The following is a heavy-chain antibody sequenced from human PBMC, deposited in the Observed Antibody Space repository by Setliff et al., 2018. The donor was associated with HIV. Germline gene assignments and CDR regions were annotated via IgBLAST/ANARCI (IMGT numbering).Heavy chain of an antibody. CDR3: ARGRSCSSSSCYLVYYYYYGMDV. V-gene: IGHV4-34*01. CDR1: GGSFSGYY. CDR2: IIHTGST. J-gene: IGHJ6*02. D-gene: IGHD2-2*01. Sequence: SETLSLTCAVYGGSFSGYYWSWIRQPPGKGLEWNGEIIHTGSTNYNPSLKSRVTISVDTSKNQFPPRLSSLTAADTAVYYCARGRSCSSSSCYLVYYYYYGMDVWGHGSTVTVSS.